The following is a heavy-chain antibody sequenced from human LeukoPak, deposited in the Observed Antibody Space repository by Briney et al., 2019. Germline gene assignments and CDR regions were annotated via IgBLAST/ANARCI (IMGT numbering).Heavy chain of an antibody. J-gene: IGHJ4*02. CDR3: SRENGAFSPFGY. CDR2: ISLSGLA. V-gene: IGHV4-4*02. Sequence: SETLSLTCGVSGGSITTTNWWSWVRQPPGQGLEWIVIISLSGLANYNQSFKSRVTVSLDKSNNMLCLKMTSVTAADTAVYYCSRENGAFSPFGYWGQGTLVTVSS. CDR1: GGSITTTNW. D-gene: IGHD2-8*01.